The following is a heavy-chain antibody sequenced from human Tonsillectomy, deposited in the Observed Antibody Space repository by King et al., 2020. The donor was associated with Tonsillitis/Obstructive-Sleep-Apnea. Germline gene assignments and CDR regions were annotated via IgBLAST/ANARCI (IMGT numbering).Heavy chain of an antibody. V-gene: IGHV3-30*04. CDR1: GFTFSSYA. CDR2: ISYDGSNK. CDR3: AGVWNYLDY. J-gene: IGHJ4*02. D-gene: IGHD2-21*01. Sequence: VQLVESGGGVVQPGRSLRLSCAASGFTFSSYAMHWVRQAPGKGLEWVAVISYDGSNKYYADSVKGRFTISRDNSKNTLYLQMNSVRAEDTAVYYCAGVWNYLDYWGQGTLVTVSS.